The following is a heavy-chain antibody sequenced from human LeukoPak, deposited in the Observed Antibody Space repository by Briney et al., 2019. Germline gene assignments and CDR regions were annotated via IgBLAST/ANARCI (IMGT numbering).Heavy chain of an antibody. CDR1: GGTFSSYA. CDR3: ARARSEYSSSSYNWFDP. J-gene: IGHJ5*02. CDR2: IIPIFGTA. V-gene: IGHV1-69*05. D-gene: IGHD6-6*01. Sequence: SVKVPCKASGGTFSSYAISWVRQAPGQGLEWMGGIIPIFGTANYAQKFQGRVTITTDESTSTAYMELSSLRSEDTAVYYCARARSEYSSSSYNWFDPWGQGTLVTVSS.